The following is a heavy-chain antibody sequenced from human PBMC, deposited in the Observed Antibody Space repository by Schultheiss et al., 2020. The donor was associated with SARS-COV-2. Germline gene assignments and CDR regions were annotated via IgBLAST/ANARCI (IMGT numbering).Heavy chain of an antibody. CDR3: ARGDGSGSYQYYYYYGMDV. Sequence: GGSLRLSCAASGFTFSSYAMHWVRQAPGKGLEWVAVIWYDGSNKYYADSVKGRFTISRDNAKNSLYLQMNSLRAEDTAVYYCARGDGSGSYQYYYYYGMDVWGQGTTVTVSS. J-gene: IGHJ6*02. V-gene: IGHV3-33*01. CDR2: IWYDGSNK. CDR1: GFTFSSYA. D-gene: IGHD3-10*01.